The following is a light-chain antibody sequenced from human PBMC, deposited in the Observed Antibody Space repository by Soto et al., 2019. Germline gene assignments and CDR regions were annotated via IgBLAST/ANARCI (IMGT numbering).Light chain of an antibody. CDR3: QQRSNWPIT. J-gene: IGKJ5*01. Sequence: EIVLTQSPATLSLSPGERATLSCRASQSVSSYLAWYQQKPGQAPRLLIYDASNRATGIPARFSGSGSGTAFTLTISRLEPEDFALYYCQQRSNWPITFGQGTRLEIK. CDR2: DAS. CDR1: QSVSSY. V-gene: IGKV3-11*01.